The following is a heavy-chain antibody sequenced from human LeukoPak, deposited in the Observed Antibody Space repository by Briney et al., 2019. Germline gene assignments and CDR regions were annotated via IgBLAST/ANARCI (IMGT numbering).Heavy chain of an antibody. D-gene: IGHD3-10*01. V-gene: IGHV3-53*04. CDR2: IYSGGST. J-gene: IGHJ4*02. CDR1: GFTVSSNY. CDR3: ARIMVRGVINPRYYFDY. Sequence: GGSLRLSCAASGFTVSSNYMSWVRQAPGKGLEGVSVIYSGGSTYYADSVKGRFTISRHNSKNTLYLQMNSLRAEDTAVYYCARIMVRGVINPRYYFDYWGQGTLVTVS.